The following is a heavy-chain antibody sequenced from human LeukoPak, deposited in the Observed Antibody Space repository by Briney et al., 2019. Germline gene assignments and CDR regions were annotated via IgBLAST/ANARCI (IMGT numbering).Heavy chain of an antibody. CDR3: ARKGLEAAAGKQAFDI. CDR1: GYSISSDYY. CDR2: IYHSGST. J-gene: IGHJ3*02. D-gene: IGHD6-13*01. V-gene: IGHV4-38-2*02. Sequence: SETLSLTCTVSGYSISSDYYWGWIRRPPGKGLEWIGNIYHSGSTYYNPSLKSRVTISVDTSKNQFSLNLSSVTAADTAVYYCARKGLEAAAGKQAFDIWGQGTMVTVSS.